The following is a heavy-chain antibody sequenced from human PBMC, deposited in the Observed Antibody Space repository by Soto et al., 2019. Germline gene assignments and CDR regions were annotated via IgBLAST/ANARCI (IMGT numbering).Heavy chain of an antibody. D-gene: IGHD5-18*01. CDR2: IDPSDSYT. J-gene: IGHJ4*02. Sequence: PGESLKISCKGSGYSFTSYWISWVRQMPGKGLEWMGRIDPSDSYTNYSPSFQGHVTISADKSISTAYLQWSSLKASDTAMYYCARHSEESYGAEQIDYWGQGTLVTVSS. CDR1: GYSFTSYW. V-gene: IGHV5-10-1*01. CDR3: ARHSEESYGAEQIDY.